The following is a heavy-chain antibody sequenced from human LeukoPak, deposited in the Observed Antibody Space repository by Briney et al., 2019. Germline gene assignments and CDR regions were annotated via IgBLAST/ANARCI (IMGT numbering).Heavy chain of an antibody. CDR3: ARSVFYYYGHDY. CDR1: GGSITNGDYY. V-gene: IGHV4-61*02. Sequence: SETLSLTCTVSGGSITNGDYYWNWIRQPAGKGLEWIGRIFTSGSTNYNPSLKSRVTISLDTSKNLFSLKLTSVTAADTAVYYCARSVFYYYGHDYWGHGTLITVSS. D-gene: IGHD3-10*01. CDR2: IFTSGST. J-gene: IGHJ4*01.